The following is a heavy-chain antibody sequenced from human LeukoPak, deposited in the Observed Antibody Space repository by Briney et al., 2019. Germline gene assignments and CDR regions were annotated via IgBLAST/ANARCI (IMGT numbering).Heavy chain of an antibody. CDR2: INPKNGDT. CDR1: GYTFTGYF. Sequence: ASVKVSCKASGYTFTGYFIHWVRQASGQGLEWKGWINPKNGDTHYAQKFQGWVTMTRDTSITTVYMELNRLTSDDTALYYCARVRYCSGDRCYLHFDYWGQGTLVTVSS. V-gene: IGHV1-2*04. J-gene: IGHJ4*02. CDR3: ARVRYCSGDRCYLHFDY. D-gene: IGHD2-15*01.